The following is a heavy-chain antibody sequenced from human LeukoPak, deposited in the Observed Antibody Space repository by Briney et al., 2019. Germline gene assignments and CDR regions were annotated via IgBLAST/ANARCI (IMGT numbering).Heavy chain of an antibody. D-gene: IGHD1-26*01. CDR2: ISGSGGGT. CDR1: GFTFSSYA. V-gene: IGHV3-23*01. CDR3: AVRGSYFDY. J-gene: IGHJ4*02. Sequence: GGSLRLSCAASGFTFSSYAMSWVRQATGKGLEWVSAISGSGGGTYYADSVKGRFTISRDNSKNTLYLQMNSLRAEDTAVYYCAVRGSYFDYWGQGTLVTVSS.